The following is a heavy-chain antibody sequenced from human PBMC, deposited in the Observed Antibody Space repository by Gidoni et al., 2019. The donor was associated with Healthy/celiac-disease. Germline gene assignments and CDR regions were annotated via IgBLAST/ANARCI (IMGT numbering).Heavy chain of an antibody. D-gene: IGHD1-7*01. J-gene: IGHJ6*02. CDR3: ASGITGTTPYYYGMDV. CDR1: GFPFSSYA. Sequence: QVQLVESVGGVVQPGRSLRLPCAASGFPFSSYAMHWVRQAPGKGLEWVAVISYDGSNKYYADSVKGRFTISRDNSKNTLYLQMNSLRAEDTAVYYCASGITGTTPYYYGMDVWGQGTTVTVSS. CDR2: ISYDGSNK. V-gene: IGHV3-30-3*01.